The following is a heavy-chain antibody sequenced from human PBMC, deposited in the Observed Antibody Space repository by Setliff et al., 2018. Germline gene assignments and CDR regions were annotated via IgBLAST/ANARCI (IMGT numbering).Heavy chain of an antibody. CDR3: ARDRPLSKLYNFWSGYFDY. V-gene: IGHV4-59*01. D-gene: IGHD3-3*01. CDR2: IYYSGAT. CDR1: GDSINPYY. J-gene: IGHJ4*02. Sequence: SETLSLTCSVSGDSINPYYWTWIRQPPGKGLEWIGFIYYSGATTYNPSLKSRVTISVDTSKNQFSLKLSSVTAADTAVYYCARDRPLSKLYNFWSGYFDYWGQGTLVTVSS.